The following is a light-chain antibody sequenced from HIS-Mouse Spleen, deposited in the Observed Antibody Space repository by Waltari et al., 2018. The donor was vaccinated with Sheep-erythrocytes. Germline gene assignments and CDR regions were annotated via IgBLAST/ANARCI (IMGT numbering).Light chain of an antibody. CDR3: SSYTSSSTYV. CDR1: SGDCGGYKY. V-gene: IGLV2-14*03. CDR2: DVS. J-gene: IGLJ1*01. Sequence: QSALTQPASLSGPPGQSITISCTGPSGDCGGYKYVPWYQQHPGKAPKLMIYDVSNRPSGVSNRFSGSKSGNTASLTISGLQAEDEADYYCSSYTSSSTYVFGTGTKVTVL.